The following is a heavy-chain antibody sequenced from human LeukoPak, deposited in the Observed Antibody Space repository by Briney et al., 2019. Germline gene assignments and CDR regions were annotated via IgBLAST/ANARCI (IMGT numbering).Heavy chain of an antibody. J-gene: IGHJ3*02. V-gene: IGHV1-2*02. Sequence: GASVKVSCKASGYTFTGYYMHWVRQAPGQGLEWMGWINPNSGGTSYARKFQGRVTMTRDTSINTAYMELSRLTSDDTAVYFCATWGLRFDIWGQGTMVIVAS. D-gene: IGHD3-16*01. CDR2: INPNSGGT. CDR1: GYTFTGYY. CDR3: ATWGLRFDI.